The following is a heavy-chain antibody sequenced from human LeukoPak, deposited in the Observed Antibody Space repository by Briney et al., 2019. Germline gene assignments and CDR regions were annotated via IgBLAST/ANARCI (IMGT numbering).Heavy chain of an antibody. CDR1: GYTFTGYY. J-gene: IGHJ6*03. V-gene: IGHV1-2*06. D-gene: IGHD2/OR15-2a*01. CDR3: AREYSTTWEDYHYYMDV. Sequence: ASVKVSCKASGYTFTGYYMQWVRQAPGQGLEWMGRINPNSGGTDYAQKFRGRATMTRDTSINTAYMELNRLRSDDTAVYYCAREYSTTWEDYHYYMDVWGKGTTVTVSS. CDR2: INPNSGGT.